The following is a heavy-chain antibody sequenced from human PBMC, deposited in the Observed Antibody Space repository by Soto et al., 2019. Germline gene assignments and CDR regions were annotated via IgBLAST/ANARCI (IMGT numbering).Heavy chain of an antibody. J-gene: IGHJ4*01. V-gene: IGHV1-2*02. Sequence: ASVKVSCQASGYTLTGYYMHWVRQAPGQGLEWMGWINPKSGATNYAQNFQGRVTMTRDTSISTAYMELSRLRSDDTAVYYCARDRGYCRSNGCWNSDHWGHGTLVTVSS. CDR1: GYTLTGYY. CDR3: ARDRGYCRSNGCWNSDH. CDR2: INPKSGAT. D-gene: IGHD2-2*01.